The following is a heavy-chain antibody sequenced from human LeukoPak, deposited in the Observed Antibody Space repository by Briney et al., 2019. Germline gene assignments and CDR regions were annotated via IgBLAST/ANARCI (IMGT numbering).Heavy chain of an antibody. D-gene: IGHD5-18*01. V-gene: IGHV3-66*01. CDR2: IFRPAGT. CDR3: ARGGGIGVVTVEYYFDP. J-gene: IGHJ4*02. CDR1: GFPVSGNY. Sequence: GGSLRLSCAVSGFPVSGNYMSWVRQAAGRGREWVSIIFRPAGTDYADSVKGRLTRSRDHPKNTQYLQINSLGVEDTAVYYCARGGGIGVVTVEYYFDPGGQGTLHPVSS.